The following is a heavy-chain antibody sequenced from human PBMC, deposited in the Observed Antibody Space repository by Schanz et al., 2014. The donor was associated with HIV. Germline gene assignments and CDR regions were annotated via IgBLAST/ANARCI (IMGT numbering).Heavy chain of an antibody. V-gene: IGHV1-69*01. CDR3: ARGLGDSSSSEPFDI. J-gene: IGHJ3*02. D-gene: IGHD6-6*01. CDR2: IIPIFGTA. Sequence: QVQLVQSGAEVKKPGSSVKVSCKASGGSFSYYAINWVRRAPGQGLEWMGGIIPIFGTANYAQKFQGRVTITADESTSTAYMELRSLRSEDTAVYYCARGLGDSSSSEPFDIWGQGTKVTVSS. CDR1: GGSFSYYA.